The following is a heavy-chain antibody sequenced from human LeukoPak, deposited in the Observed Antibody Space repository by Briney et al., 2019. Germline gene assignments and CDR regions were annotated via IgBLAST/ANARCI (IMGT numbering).Heavy chain of an antibody. V-gene: IGHV3-43*02. CDR2: ISGDDVST. Sequence: GSLRLSCVASGLPIGDFAMHWVRQAPGQGLEWVSLISGDDVSTFFADSVKGRFSISRDNSKNSLFLEMSSLRTEDTAMYYCARESGKFDYWGQGTLVAVSS. CDR1: GLPIGDFA. CDR3: ARESGKFDY. J-gene: IGHJ4*02.